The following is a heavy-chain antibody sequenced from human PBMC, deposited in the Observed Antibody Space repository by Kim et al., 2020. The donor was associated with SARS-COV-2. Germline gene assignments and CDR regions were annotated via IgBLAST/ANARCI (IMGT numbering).Heavy chain of an antibody. CDR3: AREGGYSYFSLVHWFDP. D-gene: IGHD5-18*01. CDR1: GYTFTSYG. CDR2: INTNTGNP. Sequence: ASVKVSCKASGYTFTSYGINWVRQAPGQGLEWMGWINTNTGNPTYAQGFTGRFVFSLDTSVSTAYLQISSLKPEDTAVYYCAREGGYSYFSLVHWFDPWGQGTLVTVSS. V-gene: IGHV7-4-1*02. J-gene: IGHJ5*02.